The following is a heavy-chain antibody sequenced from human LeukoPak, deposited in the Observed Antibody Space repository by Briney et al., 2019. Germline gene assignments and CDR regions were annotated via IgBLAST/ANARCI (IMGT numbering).Heavy chain of an antibody. CDR1: GYTFTSYY. J-gene: IGHJ5*02. V-gene: IGHV1-46*01. CDR3: ARDMGRGTSYDP. D-gene: IGHD3-10*01. CDR2: INLRGGHT. Sequence: ASVKVSCKASGYTFTSYYMHWVRQAPGQGLEWMGIINLRGGHTSYAQNFQGRVGMTGDTSTSTVYMELSSLRSEDTAVYYCARDMGRGTSYDPWGQGTLVTVSS.